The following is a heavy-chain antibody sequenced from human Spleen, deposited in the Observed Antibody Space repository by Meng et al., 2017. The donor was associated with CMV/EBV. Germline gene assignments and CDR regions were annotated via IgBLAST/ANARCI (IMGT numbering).Heavy chain of an antibody. CDR3: AKPGDYYDSSGLSPLDY. D-gene: IGHD3-22*01. Sequence: QVQLVESGXGVVQPGGXLRLSCAASGFTFSSYGMHWVRQAPGKGLEWVAFIRYDGSNKYYADSVKGRFTISRDNSKNTLYLQMNSLRAEDTAVYYCAKPGDYYDSSGLSPLDYWGQGTLVTVSS. CDR2: IRYDGSNK. CDR1: GFTFSSYG. J-gene: IGHJ4*02. V-gene: IGHV3-30*02.